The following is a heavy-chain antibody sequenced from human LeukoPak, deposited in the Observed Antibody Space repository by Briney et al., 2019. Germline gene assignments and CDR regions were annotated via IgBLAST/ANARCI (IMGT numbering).Heavy chain of an antibody. V-gene: IGHV4-39*07. Sequence: SETLSLTCTVSGGSISSSSYYWGWIRQPPGKGLEWIGSIYYSGSTYYNPSLKSRVTISLDTSKNQFSLKLTSVTAADTAVYYCARVDSSVYYYLANWFDPWGQGTLVTVSS. D-gene: IGHD3-22*01. CDR1: GGSISSSSYY. J-gene: IGHJ5*02. CDR3: ARVDSSVYYYLANWFDP. CDR2: IYYSGST.